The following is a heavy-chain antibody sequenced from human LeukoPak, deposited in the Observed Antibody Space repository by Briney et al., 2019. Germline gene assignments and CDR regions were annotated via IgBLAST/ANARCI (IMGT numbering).Heavy chain of an antibody. D-gene: IGHD3-22*01. CDR1: GYTFTSYG. Sequence: GASVKVSCKASGYTFTSYGISWVRQAPGQGLEWMGWISAYNGNTNYAQKLQGRVTMTTDTSTSTAYMELRSLRSDDTAVYYCATRPHMIVVPTHFDYWGQGTLVTVSS. J-gene: IGHJ4*02. V-gene: IGHV1-18*01. CDR2: ISAYNGNT. CDR3: ATRPHMIVVPTHFDY.